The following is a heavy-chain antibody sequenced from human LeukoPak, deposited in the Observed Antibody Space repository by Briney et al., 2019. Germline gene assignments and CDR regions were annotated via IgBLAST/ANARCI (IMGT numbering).Heavy chain of an antibody. CDR2: INEDGSEG. D-gene: IGHD2-21*01. J-gene: IGHJ4*02. CDR3: ARDGGGAR. V-gene: IGHV3-7*01. CDR1: GFTFSKTW. Sequence: PGGSLRLSCAAAGFTFSKTWMSWVRQAPGKGLAWVASINEDGSEGRYADSVKGRVTISRDNAKNSLYLQMNSLRAEDTAVYYCARDGGGARWGQGTLVTVSS.